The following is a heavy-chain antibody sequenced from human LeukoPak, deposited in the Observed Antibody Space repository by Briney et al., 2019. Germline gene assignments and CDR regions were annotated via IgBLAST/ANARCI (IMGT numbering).Heavy chain of an antibody. Sequence: SETLSLTCTVSGYSISSGYYWAWIRQPPGKGLEWIGSIYHSGSTYYNPSLKNRVTISVDTSKNQFSLKLSSVTAADTAVYYCARREGYNFDYWGQGTLVTVSS. CDR2: IYHSGST. V-gene: IGHV4-38-2*02. J-gene: IGHJ4*02. CDR1: GYSISSGYY. D-gene: IGHD5-24*01. CDR3: ARREGYNFDY.